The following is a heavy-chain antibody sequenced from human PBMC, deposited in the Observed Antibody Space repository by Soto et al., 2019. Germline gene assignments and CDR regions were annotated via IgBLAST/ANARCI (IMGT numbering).Heavy chain of an antibody. CDR1: GFTFSSYA. D-gene: IGHD2-2*01. V-gene: IGHV3-23*01. J-gene: IGHJ4*02. Sequence: GGSLRLSCAASGFTFSSYAMSWVRQAPGKGLEWVSAISGSGGSTYYADSVKGRFTISRDNSKNTLYLQRNSLRAEDTAVYYCAKDCSSTSCYDYWGQGTLVTVSS. CDR2: ISGSGGST. CDR3: AKDCSSTSCYDY.